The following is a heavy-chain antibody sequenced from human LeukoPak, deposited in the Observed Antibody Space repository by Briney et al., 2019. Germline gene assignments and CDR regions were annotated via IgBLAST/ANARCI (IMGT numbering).Heavy chain of an antibody. Sequence: SETLSLTCTVSGGSISSYYWSWIRQPPGKGLEWIGYIYYSGSTNYNPSLKSRVTISVDRSKNQFSLKLSSVTAADTAVYYCARDLGLWFGELRDAFDIWGQGTMVTVSS. D-gene: IGHD3-10*01. CDR1: GGSISSYY. V-gene: IGHV4-59*12. CDR3: ARDLGLWFGELRDAFDI. CDR2: IYYSGST. J-gene: IGHJ3*02.